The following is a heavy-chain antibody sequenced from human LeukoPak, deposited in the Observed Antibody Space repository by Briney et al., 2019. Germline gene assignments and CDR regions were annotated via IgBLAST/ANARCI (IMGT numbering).Heavy chain of an antibody. CDR2: IYISGST. CDR3: ARDRGTWNDDGFDY. V-gene: IGHV4-4*07. Sequence: SETLSLTCTVSGGSISSYYWSWIRQPAGKGLEWIGRIYISGSTNYNPSLKSRVIMSVDTSKNQFSLKLSSVTAADTAVYYCARDRGTWNDDGFDYWGQGTLVTVSS. J-gene: IGHJ4*02. D-gene: IGHD1-1*01. CDR1: GGSISSYY.